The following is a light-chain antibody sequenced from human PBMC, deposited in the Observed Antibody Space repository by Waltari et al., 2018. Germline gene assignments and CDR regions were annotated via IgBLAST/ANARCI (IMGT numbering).Light chain of an antibody. CDR1: QSVSRT. CDR3: QHYVRLPAT. CDR2: GAS. V-gene: IGKV3-20*01. J-gene: IGKJ1*01. Sequence: DIVLTQSPRTLSLSPGERATRSCRTSQSVSRTLAGYQQKPGQAPKLLIYGASIRATGIPDRVSGSGSGTDFSLTISSLEPEDVEVYLCQHYVRLPATFGQGTKVEIK.